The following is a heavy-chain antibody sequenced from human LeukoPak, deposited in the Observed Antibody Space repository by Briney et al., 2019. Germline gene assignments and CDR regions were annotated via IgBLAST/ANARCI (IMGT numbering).Heavy chain of an antibody. CDR3: ARERTYYYDSSGYSDAFDI. Sequence: GGSLRLSCAASGFTVSSNYMSWVRQAPGKGLEWVSVIYSGGSTYYADSVKGRFTISRDNSKSTLYLQMNSLRAEDTAVYYCARERTYYYDSSGYSDAFDIWGQGTMVTVSS. D-gene: IGHD3-22*01. J-gene: IGHJ3*02. V-gene: IGHV3-53*01. CDR2: IYSGGST. CDR1: GFTVSSNY.